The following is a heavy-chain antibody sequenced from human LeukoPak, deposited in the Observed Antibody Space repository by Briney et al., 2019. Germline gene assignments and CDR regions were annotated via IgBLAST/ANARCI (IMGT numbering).Heavy chain of an antibody. Sequence: PPETLSLTCAVYGGSLSGYYWSWIRQPPGKGLEWIGEINHSGSTNYNPSLKSRVTISVDTSKNQFSLKLSSVTAADTAVYYCARGLIAARPGYYFDYWGQGTLVTVSS. CDR1: GGSLSGYY. CDR3: ARGLIAARPGYYFDY. J-gene: IGHJ4*02. V-gene: IGHV4-34*01. D-gene: IGHD6-6*01. CDR2: INHSGST.